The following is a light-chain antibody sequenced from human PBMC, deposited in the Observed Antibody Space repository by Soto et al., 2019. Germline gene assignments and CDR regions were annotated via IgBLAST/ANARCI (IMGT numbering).Light chain of an antibody. CDR3: QPYNSYAVCT. J-gene: IGKJ2*02. V-gene: IGKV1-5*01. CDR1: QSISTW. CDR2: DVS. Sequence: DIPMTQSPSPLSASVGDRVTITCRASQSISTWLAWYQQKPGKAPKLLIYDVSNLESGVPSRFSGSGSGTEFTLTISSLQPDDCATYYCQPYNSYAVCTVGQGTKLEIK.